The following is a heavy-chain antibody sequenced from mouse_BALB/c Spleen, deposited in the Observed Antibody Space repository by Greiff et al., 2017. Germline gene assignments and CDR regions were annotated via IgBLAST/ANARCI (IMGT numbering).Heavy chain of an antibody. CDR1: GFSLSTSGMG. Sequence: QVQLQQSGPGILKPSQTLSLTCSFSGFSLSTSGMGVGWIRQPSGKGLEWLAHIWWDDDKYYNPSLKSQLTISKDTSRTQVFLKITSVDTADTATYYCARRGIYYDYDPFYFDYWGQGTTLTVSS. V-gene: IGHV8-8*01. D-gene: IGHD2-4*01. J-gene: IGHJ2*01. CDR2: IWWDDDK. CDR3: ARRGIYYDYDPFYFDY.